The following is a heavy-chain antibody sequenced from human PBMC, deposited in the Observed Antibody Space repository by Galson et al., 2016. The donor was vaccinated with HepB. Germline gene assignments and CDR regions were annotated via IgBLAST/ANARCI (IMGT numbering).Heavy chain of an antibody. CDR1: GYGFGSYW. J-gene: IGHJ4*02. D-gene: IGHD2/OR15-2a*01. CDR2: IRPGDSGT. V-gene: IGHV5-51*03. Sequence: QSGAAVKKPGESLKISCKGSGYGFGSYWDAWVRQMPGKGLEWVGNIRPGDSGTRDSPSFLGQLTYSADKSSRTAYLQWTALKTSDTAMYYCARLRGSMGKRAGAADFDYWGQGTLVTVSS. CDR3: ARLRGSMGKRAGAADFDY.